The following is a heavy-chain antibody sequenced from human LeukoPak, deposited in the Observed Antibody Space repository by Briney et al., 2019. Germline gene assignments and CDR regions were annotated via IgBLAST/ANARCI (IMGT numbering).Heavy chain of an antibody. Sequence: GGSLRLSCAASGFMFSSYAMSWVRQAPGKGLEWVSAISGSGGSTYYAVSGKGPFTISRDNSKNTLYLQMNSLRAEDTAIYYCAKDRERAVAGSFDYWGQGTLVTVSS. V-gene: IGHV3-23*01. D-gene: IGHD6-19*01. J-gene: IGHJ4*02. CDR1: GFMFSSYA. CDR3: AKDRERAVAGSFDY. CDR2: ISGSGGST.